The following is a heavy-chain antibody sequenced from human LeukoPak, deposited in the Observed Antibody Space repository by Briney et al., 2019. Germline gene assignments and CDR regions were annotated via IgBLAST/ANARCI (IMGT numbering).Heavy chain of an antibody. Sequence: GGSLRLSCEASGFTFSTYSMNWVRQAPGKGLKWVSSINSRSSSIYYADSVKGRFTISRDNAKNSLYLQMNSLRAEDTAVYYCSRGPTMKMDVWGKGTTVTVSS. CDR1: GFTFSTYS. CDR3: SRGPTMKMDV. J-gene: IGHJ6*04. CDR2: INSRSSSI. D-gene: IGHD3-22*01. V-gene: IGHV3-21*01.